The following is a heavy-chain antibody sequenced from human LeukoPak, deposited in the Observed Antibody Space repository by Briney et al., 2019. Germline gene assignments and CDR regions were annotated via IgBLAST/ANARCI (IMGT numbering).Heavy chain of an antibody. J-gene: IGHJ4*02. D-gene: IGHD3-10*01. V-gene: IGHV1-69*13. CDR3: VRDYGAGSERGFFDS. CDR1: GHTFSSYV. CDR2: IIPFTGTT. Sequence: SVKVSCKSSGHTFSSYVISWVRQAPGQGLEWMGGIIPFTGTTNYAQKFQGRVTITADESARTAYMDLNSLRSEDTAVYYCVRDYGAGSERGFFDSWGQGTLVTVSS.